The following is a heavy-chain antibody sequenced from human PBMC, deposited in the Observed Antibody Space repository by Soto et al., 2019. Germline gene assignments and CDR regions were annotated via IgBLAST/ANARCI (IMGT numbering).Heavy chain of an antibody. CDR2: ISGNGGGT. V-gene: IGHV3-23*01. D-gene: IGHD6-13*01. CDR1: GFTFTNYA. CDR3: AKPSGLARTGSAFDY. Sequence: GGSLRLSCATPGFTFTNYAMSWVRQAPGKGLEWVSIISGNGGGTYYADSVKGRFTISRDNSKNTLILQMNSLRVDDTAVYYCAKPSGLARTGSAFDYWSQGTLVTVSS. J-gene: IGHJ4*02.